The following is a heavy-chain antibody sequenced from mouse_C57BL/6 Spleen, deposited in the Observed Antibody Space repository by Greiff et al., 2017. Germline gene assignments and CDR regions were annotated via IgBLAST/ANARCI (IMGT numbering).Heavy chain of an antibody. CDR2: IDPSDSET. V-gene: IGHV1-52*01. J-gene: IGHJ2*01. Sequence: QVQLQQPGAELVRPGSSVKLSCKASGYTFTSYWMHWVKQRPIQGLEWIGNIDPSDSETHYNQKFKDKATLTVDKSSSTAYMQRSSLTSEDSAVYYCARVGSSYYFDYWGQGTTLTVSS. CDR3: ARVGSSYYFDY. CDR1: GYTFTSYW. D-gene: IGHD1-1*01.